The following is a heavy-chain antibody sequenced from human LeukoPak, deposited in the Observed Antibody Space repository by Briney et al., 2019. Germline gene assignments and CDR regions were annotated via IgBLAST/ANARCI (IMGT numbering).Heavy chain of an antibody. CDR1: GYTFTGYY. V-gene: IGHV1-2*04. CDR2: INPNSGGT. D-gene: IGHD2-2*01. J-gene: IGHJ5*02. Sequence: ASVKVSCKASGYTFTGYYMHWVRQAPGQGLEWMGWINPNSGGTNYAQKFQGWVTMTRDTSISTAYMGLSRLRSDDTAVYYCARFPARSSTSFYNWFDPWGQGTLVTVSS. CDR3: ARFPARSSTSFYNWFDP.